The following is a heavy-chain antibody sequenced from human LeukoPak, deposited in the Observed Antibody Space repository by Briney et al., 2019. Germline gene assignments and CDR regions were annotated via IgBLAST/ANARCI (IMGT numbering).Heavy chain of an antibody. CDR3: ARVDPHYDILTGRTYYGMDV. CDR2: IKQDGSEK. D-gene: IGHD3-9*01. CDR1: GFTFSSYW. Sequence: QPGGSLRLSCAASGFTFSSYWMHWVRQAPGKGLEWVANIKQDGSEKYYVDSVKGRFTISRDNAKNSLYLQMNSLRAEDTAVYYCARVDPHYDILTGRTYYGMDVWGQGTTVTVSS. J-gene: IGHJ6*02. V-gene: IGHV3-7*01.